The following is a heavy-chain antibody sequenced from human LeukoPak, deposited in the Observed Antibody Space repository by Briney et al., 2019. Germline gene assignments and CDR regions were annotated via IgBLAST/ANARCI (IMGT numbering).Heavy chain of an antibody. Sequence: SETLSLTCTVSGGSINSGTYYWTWIRQHPGKGLEWIAYIHYGGSTYYNPSLKSRVTISVDTSKNQFSLKLSSVTAADTAVYYCARAYCDNISCLLHYWGQGTLVTVSS. V-gene: IGHV4-31*03. J-gene: IGHJ4*02. D-gene: IGHD2-2*01. CDR2: IHYGGST. CDR1: GGSINSGTYY. CDR3: ARAYCDNISCLLHY.